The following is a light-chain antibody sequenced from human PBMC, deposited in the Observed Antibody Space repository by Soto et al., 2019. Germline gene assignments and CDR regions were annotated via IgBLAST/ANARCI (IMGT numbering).Light chain of an antibody. Sequence: EIVLTQSPGTLSLSPRERATLSCRASRTIYSNLAWYQQKPGQSPRLLLYGASNRATGVPDRFSGSGSGTDLTLTISSLEPDDFAVYFCQQWHSSPSITFGQGTRLEIK. V-gene: IGKV3-20*01. CDR3: QQWHSSPSIT. J-gene: IGKJ5*01. CDR2: GAS. CDR1: RTIYSN.